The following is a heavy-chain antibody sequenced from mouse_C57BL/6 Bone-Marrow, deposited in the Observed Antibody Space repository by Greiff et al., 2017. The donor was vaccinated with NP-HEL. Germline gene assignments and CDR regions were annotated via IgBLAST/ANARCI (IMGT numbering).Heavy chain of an antibody. D-gene: IGHD1-1*01. Sequence: EVQGVESGGDLVKPGGSLKLSCAASGFTFSSYGMSWVRQTPDKRLEWVATISSGGSYTYYPDSVKGRFTISSDNAKNTLYLQMSSLKSEDTAMYYCAIYYYGSSYYWGQGTTLTVSS. J-gene: IGHJ2*01. CDR1: GFTFSSYG. CDR2: ISSGGSYT. CDR3: AIYYYGSSYY. V-gene: IGHV5-6*01.